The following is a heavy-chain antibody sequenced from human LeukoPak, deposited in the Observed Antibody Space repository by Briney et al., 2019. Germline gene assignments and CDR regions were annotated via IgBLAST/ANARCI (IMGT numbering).Heavy chain of an antibody. V-gene: IGHV1-18*01. CDR1: GYTFTDFG. CDR2: ISAYNGNT. Sequence: ASVKVSCKASGYTFTDFGVSWVRQAPGQGLEWMGWISAYNGNTNYAQKPQGRVTMTTDTSTSTAYMELRSLRSDDTAVYYCARDPGRGQQQLGHFDYWGQGTLVTVSS. CDR3: ARDPGRGQQQLGHFDY. J-gene: IGHJ4*02. D-gene: IGHD6-13*01.